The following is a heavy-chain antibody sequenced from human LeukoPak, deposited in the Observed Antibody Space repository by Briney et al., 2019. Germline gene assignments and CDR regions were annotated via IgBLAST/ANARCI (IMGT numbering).Heavy chain of an antibody. D-gene: IGHD3-10*01. Sequence: GGSLRLSCAASGSTFSSYAMHWVRQAPGKGLEWVAVISYDGSNKYYADSVKGRFTISRDNSKNTLYLQMNSLRAEDTAVYYCARNYYGSGSYYTPGYWGQGTLVTVSS. CDR3: ARNYYGSGSYYTPGY. J-gene: IGHJ4*02. CDR2: ISYDGSNK. V-gene: IGHV3-30*04. CDR1: GSTFSSYA.